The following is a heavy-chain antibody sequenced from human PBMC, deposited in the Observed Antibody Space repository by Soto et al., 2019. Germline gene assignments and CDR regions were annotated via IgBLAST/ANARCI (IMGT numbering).Heavy chain of an antibody. CDR3: AHRQGFGELTL. Sequence: QITLKESGPTLVKPTQTLTLTCTFSGFSLSTSGVGVGWIRQPPGKALEWLAIIYWNDDKLYSASLKSRLTIPKDTSKNQVVLTMTNMDPVDTATYYCAHRQGFGELTLWGQGTLVTVSS. V-gene: IGHV2-5*01. CDR1: GFSLSTSGVG. D-gene: IGHD3-10*01. J-gene: IGHJ4*02. CDR2: IYWNDDK.